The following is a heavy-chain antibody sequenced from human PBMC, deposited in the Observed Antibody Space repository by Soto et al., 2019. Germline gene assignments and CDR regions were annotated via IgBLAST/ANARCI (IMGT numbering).Heavy chain of an antibody. D-gene: IGHD6-19*01. CDR1: GFTFSSYA. CDR2: ISGSGGST. J-gene: IGHJ5*02. CDR3: ANTRGPSGWYYWFDP. V-gene: IGHV3-23*01. Sequence: EVQLLESGGGLVQPGGSLRLSCAASGFTFSSYAMSWVRQAPGKGLEWVSAISGSGGSTYYADSVKGRFTISRDNSKNTLYLQMNSLRAEDTAVYYCANTRGPSGWYYWFDPWGQGTLVTVSS.